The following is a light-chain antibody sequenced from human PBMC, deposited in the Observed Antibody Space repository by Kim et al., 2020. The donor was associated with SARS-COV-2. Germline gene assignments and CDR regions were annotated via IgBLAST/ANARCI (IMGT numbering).Light chain of an antibody. J-gene: IGKJ4*01. V-gene: IGKV3-11*01. CDR3: QQRSNWPLT. CDR2: DAS. Sequence: LSPGERAAASCRASQSVSSYLAWYQQKPGQAPRLLIYDASNRATGIPARFSGSGSGTDFTLTISSLEPEDFAVYYCQQRSNWPLTFGGGTKVDIK. CDR1: QSVSSY.